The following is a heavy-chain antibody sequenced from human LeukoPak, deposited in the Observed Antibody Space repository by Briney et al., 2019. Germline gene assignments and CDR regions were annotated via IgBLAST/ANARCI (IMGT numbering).Heavy chain of an antibody. CDR1: GLTFSSSG. CDR2: INHDGTDT. CDR3: TNFDY. Sequence: GGSLRLSCTASGLTFSSSGMHWVRQAPGKGLDWVSLINHDGTDTYYADSVKGRFTISRDNSQNTLYLQMNSLRGEDTAAYYCTNFDYWGQGTLVTVSS. J-gene: IGHJ4*02. V-gene: IGHV3-30*02.